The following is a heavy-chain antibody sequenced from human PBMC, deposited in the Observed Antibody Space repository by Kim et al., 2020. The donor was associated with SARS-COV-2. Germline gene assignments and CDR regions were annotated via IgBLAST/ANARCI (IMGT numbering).Heavy chain of an antibody. V-gene: IGHV3-30*04. CDR3: ARDRGYDILGLGYYYYYGMDV. CDR2: ISYDGSNK. CDR1: GFTFSSYA. Sequence: GGSLRLSCAASGFTFSSYAMHWVRQAPGKGLEWVAVISYDGSNKYYADSVKGRFTISRDNSKNTLYLQMNSLRAEDTAVYYCARDRGYDILGLGYYYYYGMDVWGQGTTVTVSS. D-gene: IGHD3-9*01. J-gene: IGHJ6*02.